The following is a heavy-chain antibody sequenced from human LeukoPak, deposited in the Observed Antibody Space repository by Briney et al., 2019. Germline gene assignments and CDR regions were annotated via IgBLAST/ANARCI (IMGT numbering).Heavy chain of an antibody. CDR2: INGGNGNT. Sequence: ASVTVSCTASGYIFTNYALHWVRQAPGQRLEWMGWINGGNGNTKYSQNFQDRVTITRDTSTSTVYMELSSLRSEDTAVYYCARDQLWSTYYYYGMDVWGQGTTVTVSS. V-gene: IGHV1-3*01. J-gene: IGHJ6*02. CDR1: GYIFTNYA. CDR3: ARDQLWSTYYYYGMDV. D-gene: IGHD5-18*01.